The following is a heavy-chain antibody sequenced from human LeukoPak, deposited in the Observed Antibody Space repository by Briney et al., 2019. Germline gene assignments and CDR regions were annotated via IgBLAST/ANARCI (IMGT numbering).Heavy chain of an antibody. CDR2: ISSSSSYI. Sequence: PGGSLRLSCAASGFTFSNSAMNWVRQAPGKGPEWVSSISSSSSYIYYADPVKGRFTISRDNAKNSLYLQMNSLRAEDTAVYYCAREFEVMITFGGVIAYNWFDPWGQGTLVTVSS. CDR3: AREFEVMITFGGVIAYNWFDP. CDR1: GFTFSNSA. J-gene: IGHJ5*02. V-gene: IGHV3-21*01. D-gene: IGHD3-16*02.